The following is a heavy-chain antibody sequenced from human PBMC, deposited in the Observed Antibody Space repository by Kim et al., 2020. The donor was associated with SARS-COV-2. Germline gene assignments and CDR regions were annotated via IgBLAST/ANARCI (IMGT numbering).Heavy chain of an antibody. D-gene: IGHD3-22*01. CDR3: AREGVTMIVVAPRKGDAFDI. J-gene: IGHJ3*02. Sequence: ASVKVSCKASGYTFTSYYMHWVRQAPGQGLEWMGIINPSGGSTSYAQKFQGRVTMTRDTSTSTVYMELSSLRSEDTAVYYCAREGVTMIVVAPRKGDAFDIWGQGKMVTVSS. CDR1: GYTFTSYY. V-gene: IGHV1-46*01. CDR2: INPSGGST.